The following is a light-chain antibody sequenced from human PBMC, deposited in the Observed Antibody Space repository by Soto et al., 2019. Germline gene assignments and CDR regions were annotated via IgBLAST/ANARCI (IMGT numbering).Light chain of an antibody. CDR2: GAS. J-gene: IGKJ4*01. V-gene: IGKV3-20*01. Sequence: EIVLTQSPGTLSLSPGERATLSCRAIQSVRSSYLAWYQQKPGQAPRLRIYGASRRATGIPDRFSGSGSGTDFTLTISSMEPEYFAVYYCQQYDSSPLTFGGGTKVEIK. CDR1: QSVRSSY. CDR3: QQYDSSPLT.